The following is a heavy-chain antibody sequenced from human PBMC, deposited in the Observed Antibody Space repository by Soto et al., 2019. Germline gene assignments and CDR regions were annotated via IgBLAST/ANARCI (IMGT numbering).Heavy chain of an antibody. Sequence: ASVKVSCKASGYTFTSYGISWVRQAPEQGHEWMGWISAYNGNTNYAQKLQGRVTMTTDTSTSTAYMELRSLRSDDTAVYYCARVSPYYDILTGYYNSYFDFWGQGTLVTVSS. CDR3: ARVSPYYDILTGYYNSYFDF. J-gene: IGHJ4*02. D-gene: IGHD3-9*01. V-gene: IGHV1-18*01. CDR2: ISAYNGNT. CDR1: GYTFTSYG.